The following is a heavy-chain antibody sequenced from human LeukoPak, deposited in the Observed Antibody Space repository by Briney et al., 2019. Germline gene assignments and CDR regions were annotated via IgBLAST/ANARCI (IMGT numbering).Heavy chain of an antibody. J-gene: IGHJ4*02. CDR2: VGENTDT. Sequence: PGGSLRLSCAASRFTFSSYALSWVRRAPGKGLEWVSIVGENTDTHYADSVKDRFTISRDNSNNALYLQMNNLRAEDTATYFCAKSSGKSFPSSRIFDFWGQGALVTVSS. V-gene: IGHV3-23*01. D-gene: IGHD6-13*01. CDR1: RFTFSSYA. CDR3: AKSSGKSFPSSRIFDF.